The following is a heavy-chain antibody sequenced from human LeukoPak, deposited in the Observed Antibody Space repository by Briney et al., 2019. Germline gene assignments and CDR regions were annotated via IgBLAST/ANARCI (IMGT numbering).Heavy chain of an antibody. J-gene: IGHJ4*02. V-gene: IGHV3-23*01. CDR1: GFTFGGYG. CDR2: ISSSAGST. Sequence: GGSLRLSCAASGFTFGGYGMSWVRQAPGKGLEWVSTISSSAGSTNHADSVKGRFSISRDNAKNTLHLQMNSLRVDDTAVYYCAKDINPWLLTGEFDFWGQGSLVTVSS. D-gene: IGHD2-15*01. CDR3: AKDINPWLLTGEFDF.